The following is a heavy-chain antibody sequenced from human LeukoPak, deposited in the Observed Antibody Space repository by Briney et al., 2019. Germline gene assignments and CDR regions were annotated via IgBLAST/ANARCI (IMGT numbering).Heavy chain of an antibody. V-gene: IGHV3-64*01. CDR3: ARGGATTLFDY. CDR2: ITSSGDKT. CDR1: GFTFSSYA. J-gene: IGHJ4*02. Sequence: PGGSLRLSCAASGFTFSSYAMHWVRQAPGKGLEYVSAITSSGDKTYYGNSVKGRFTISRDNSKNTLYLQMGSLRIEDMAVYYCARGGATTLFDYWGQGTLVTVSS. D-gene: IGHD1-26*01.